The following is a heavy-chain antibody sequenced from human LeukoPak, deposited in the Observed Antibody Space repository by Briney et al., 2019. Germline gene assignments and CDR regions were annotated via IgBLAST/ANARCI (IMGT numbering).Heavy chain of an antibody. CDR3: ARDRRYCSGGSCYFDYFFDY. CDR1: GFTFNSYA. Sequence: GGSLRLSCAASGFTFNSYAVHWVRQAPGKGLEWVAVISYDGSINFYAASVKGRFTISRDNSKNTLYLQMNSLRIDDTALYFCARDRRYCSGGSCYFDYFFDYWGQGTLVTVSS. D-gene: IGHD2-15*01. V-gene: IGHV3-30*04. CDR2: ISYDGSIN. J-gene: IGHJ4*02.